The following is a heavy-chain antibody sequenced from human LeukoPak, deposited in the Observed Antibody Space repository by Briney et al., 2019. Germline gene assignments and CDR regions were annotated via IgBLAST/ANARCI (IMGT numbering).Heavy chain of an antibody. CDR3: ARDKDAFDI. V-gene: IGHV4-61*01. Sequence: SETLSLTCTVXXGXXXXXXXXXSXXXXXXXXGLXGIGYIYXSGSTNYNPSLKSRVTISVDTSKNQFSLKLSSVTAADTAVYYCARDKDAFDIWGQGTMVTVSS. CDR2: IYXSGST. J-gene: IGHJ3*02. CDR1: XGXXXXXXXX.